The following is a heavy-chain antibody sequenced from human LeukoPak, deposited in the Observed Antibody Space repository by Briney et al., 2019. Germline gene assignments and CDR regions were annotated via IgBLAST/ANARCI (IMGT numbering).Heavy chain of an antibody. CDR3: ARVPPGRGYDYVWGTPGEFWFDP. CDR2: INHSGST. D-gene: IGHD3-16*01. V-gene: IGHV4-34*01. Sequence: PSETLSLTCAVYGGSFSGYYWSWIRQPPGRGLEWIGEINHSGSTNYNPSLKSRVTTSVDTSKNQFSLKLSSVTAADTAVYYCARVPPGRGYDYVWGTPGEFWFDPWGQGTLVTVFS. CDR1: GGSFSGYY. J-gene: IGHJ5*02.